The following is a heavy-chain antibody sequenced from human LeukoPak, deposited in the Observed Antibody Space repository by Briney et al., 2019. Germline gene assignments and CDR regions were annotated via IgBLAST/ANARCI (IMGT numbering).Heavy chain of an antibody. CDR2: IYYSGST. CDR3: ARGRVLWFGELSMAWFDP. CDR1: GGSISSYY. D-gene: IGHD3-10*01. J-gene: IGHJ5*02. Sequence: LETLSLTCTVSGGSISSYYWSWIRQPPGKGLEWIGYIYYSGSTNYNPSLKSRVTISVDTSKNQFSLKLSSVTAADTAVYYCARGRVLWFGELSMAWFDPWGQGTLVTVSS. V-gene: IGHV4-59*12.